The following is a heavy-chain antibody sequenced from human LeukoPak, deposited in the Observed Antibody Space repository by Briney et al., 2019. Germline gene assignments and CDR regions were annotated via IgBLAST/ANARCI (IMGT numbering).Heavy chain of an antibody. J-gene: IGHJ4*02. V-gene: IGHV3-7*01. D-gene: IGHD6-13*01. Sequence: GGSLRLSCAASGFTLSSHWMTWVRQAPGKGLECEANIKGDGSEQYYVDSVRGRFTISRDNAQNSLYVQMSSLRAEDTAVYYCVRIAASGRGFDYWGQGTLVTVSS. CDR3: VRIAASGRGFDY. CDR2: IKGDGSEQ. CDR1: GFTLSSHW.